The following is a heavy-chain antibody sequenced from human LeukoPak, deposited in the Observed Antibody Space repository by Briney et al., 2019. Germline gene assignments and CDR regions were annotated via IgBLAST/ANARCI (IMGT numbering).Heavy chain of an antibody. J-gene: IGHJ4*02. CDR2: IYTSGST. CDR3: ARGVRGVVDY. Sequence: SQTLSLTCAVSGGSISSGGYSWSWIRQPAGKGLEWIGRIYTSGSTNYNPSLKSRVTMSVDTSKNQFSLKLSSVTAADTAVYYCARGVRGVVDYWGQGTLVTVSS. CDR1: GGSISSGGYS. D-gene: IGHD3-10*01. V-gene: IGHV4-61*02.